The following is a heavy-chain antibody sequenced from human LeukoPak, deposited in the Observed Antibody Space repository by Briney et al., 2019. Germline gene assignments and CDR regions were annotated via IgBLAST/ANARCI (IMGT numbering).Heavy chain of an antibody. Sequence: SETLSLTCAVYGGSFSCSSWSWIRPPPGKGLEWIGEINHSGSTNYNPSLKSRVTISVDTSKNQLSLKLSSVTAADTAVYYCARIREEQQLVLNVDYWGQGTLVTVSS. CDR3: ARIREEQQLVLNVDY. V-gene: IGHV4-34*01. CDR2: INHSGST. J-gene: IGHJ4*02. CDR1: GGSFSCSS. D-gene: IGHD6-13*01.